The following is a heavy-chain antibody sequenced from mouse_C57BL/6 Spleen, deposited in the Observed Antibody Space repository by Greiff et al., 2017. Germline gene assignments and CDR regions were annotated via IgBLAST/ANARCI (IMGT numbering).Heavy chain of an antibody. V-gene: IGHV1-64*01. CDR1: GYTFTSYW. Sequence: QVQLQQPGAELVKPGASVKLSCKASGYTFTSYWMHWVKQRPGQGLEWIGMIHPNSGSTNYNEKFKSKATLTVDKSSSTAYMQLSSLTSEDSAVYYCARPNSSGYWDYAMDYWGQGTSVTVSS. J-gene: IGHJ4*01. CDR3: ARPNSSGYWDYAMDY. CDR2: IHPNSGST. D-gene: IGHD3-2*02.